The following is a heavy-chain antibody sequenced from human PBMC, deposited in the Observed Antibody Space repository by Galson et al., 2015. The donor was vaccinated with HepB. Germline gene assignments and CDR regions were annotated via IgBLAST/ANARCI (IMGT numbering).Heavy chain of an antibody. CDR3: ARGAVVVTGGMDV. CDR2: INPSGGST. D-gene: IGHD2-15*01. CDR1: GYTFTSYY. Sequence: SVKVSCKASGYTFTSYYMRWVRQAPGQGLEWMGIINPSGGSTSYAQKFQGRVTMTRDTSTSTVYMELSSLRSEDTAVYYCARGAVVVTGGMDVWGQGTTVTVSS. J-gene: IGHJ6*02. V-gene: IGHV1-46*01.